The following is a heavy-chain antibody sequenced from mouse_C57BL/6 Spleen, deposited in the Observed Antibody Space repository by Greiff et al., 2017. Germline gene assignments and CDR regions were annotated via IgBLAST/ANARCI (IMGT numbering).Heavy chain of an antibody. CDR1: GYSFTSYY. Sequence: QVQLQQSGPELVKPGASVKISCKASGYSFTSYYIHWVKQRPGQGLEWIGWIYPGSGNTKYNEKFKGKATLTADTSSSTAYMQLSSLTSEDSAVYYCASDWEGAWFAYWGQGTLVTVSA. V-gene: IGHV1-66*01. CDR3: ASDWEGAWFAY. D-gene: IGHD4-1*01. CDR2: IYPGSGNT. J-gene: IGHJ3*01.